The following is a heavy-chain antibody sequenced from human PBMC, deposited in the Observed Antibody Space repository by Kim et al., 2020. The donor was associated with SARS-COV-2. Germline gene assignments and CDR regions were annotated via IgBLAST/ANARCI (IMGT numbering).Heavy chain of an antibody. V-gene: IGHV4-59*01. J-gene: IGHJ3*02. Sequence: SETLSLTCTVSGGSISSYYWSWIWQPPGKGLEWIGYIYYSGSTNYNPSLKSRVTISVDTSKNQFSLKLSSVTAADTAVYYCARDGLGYCSSTRCYKAFDSWGQGTLVTVSS. CDR2: IYYSGST. D-gene: IGHD2-2*02. CDR3: ARDGLGYCSSTRCYKAFDS. CDR1: GGSISSYY.